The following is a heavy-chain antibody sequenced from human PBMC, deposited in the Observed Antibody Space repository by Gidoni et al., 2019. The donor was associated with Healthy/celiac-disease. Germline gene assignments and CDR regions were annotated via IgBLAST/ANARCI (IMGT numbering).Heavy chain of an antibody. CDR3: ARERVYSSSDVYYYYYMDV. Sequence: EVQLVESGGGLVKPGGSLRLSCAASGFTFSSYSMNWVRQAPGKGLEWVSSISSSSSYIYYADSVKGRFTISRDNAKNSLYLQMNSLRAEDTAVYYCARERVYSSSDVYYYYYMDVWGKGTTVTVSS. J-gene: IGHJ6*03. V-gene: IGHV3-21*01. CDR1: GFTFSSYS. CDR2: ISSSSSYI. D-gene: IGHD6-6*01.